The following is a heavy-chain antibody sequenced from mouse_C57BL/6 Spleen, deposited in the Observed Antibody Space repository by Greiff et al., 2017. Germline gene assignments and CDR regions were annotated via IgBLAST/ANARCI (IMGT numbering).Heavy chain of an antibody. CDR2: IDPSDSYT. Sequence: QVQLQQPGAELVMPGASVKLSCKASGYTFTSYWMHWVKQRPGQGLEWIGEIDPSDSYTNYNQKFKGKSTLTEDKSSSTAYMQLSSLTSEDSAVYYCARTRGPYYFDGWGKGTTLAVSA. CDR3: ARTRGPYYFDG. J-gene: IGHJ2*01. CDR1: GYTFTSYW. V-gene: IGHV1-69*01.